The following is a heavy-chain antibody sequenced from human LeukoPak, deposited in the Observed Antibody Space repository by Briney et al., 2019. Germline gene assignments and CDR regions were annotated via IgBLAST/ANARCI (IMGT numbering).Heavy chain of an antibody. J-gene: IGHJ4*02. CDR1: GGSISSYY. CDR3: ARVRWAMVQHFDY. Sequence: PSETLSLTCTVSGGSISSYYWSWIRQPPGKGLEWIGYIYYSGSTNYNPSLKSRVTISVDTSKNQFSLKLSSVTAADTAVYYCARVRWAMVQHFDYWGQGTLVTVSS. CDR2: IYYSGST. V-gene: IGHV4-59*12. D-gene: IGHD1-1*01.